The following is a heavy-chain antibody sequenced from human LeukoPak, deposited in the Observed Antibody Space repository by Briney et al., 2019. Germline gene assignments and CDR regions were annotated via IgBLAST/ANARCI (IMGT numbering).Heavy chain of an antibody. D-gene: IGHD2-15*01. CDR2: INHSGST. CDR1: GGSFSGYY. CDR3: ARDRGSYYYYMDV. V-gene: IGHV4-34*01. Sequence: SETLSLTCAVYGGSFSGYYWSWIRQPPGKGLEWIGEINHSGSTNYNPSLKSRVTISVDTSKNQFSLKLSSVTAADTAVYYCARDRGSYYYYMDVWGKGTTVTVSS. J-gene: IGHJ6*03.